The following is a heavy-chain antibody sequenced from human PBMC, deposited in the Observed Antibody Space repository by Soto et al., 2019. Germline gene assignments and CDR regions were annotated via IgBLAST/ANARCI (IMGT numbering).Heavy chain of an antibody. J-gene: IGHJ5*02. V-gene: IGHV1-3*01. Sequence: ASVKVSCKASGYTFTNYAVHWVRQAPGQRLEWMGWINAGNGNTRYSQKFQGRVTITRDTPARTVYMELSSLRSDDTAVYYCARDLPWLASPFDPWGQGTLVTVSS. CDR2: INAGNGNT. CDR3: ARDLPWLASPFDP. D-gene: IGHD6-19*01. CDR1: GYTFTNYA.